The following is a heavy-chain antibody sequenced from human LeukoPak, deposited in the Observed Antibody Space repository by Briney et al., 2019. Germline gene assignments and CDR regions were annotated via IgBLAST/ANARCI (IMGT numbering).Heavy chain of an antibody. CDR1: GFTFSSYG. Sequence: GGSLRLSCAASGFTFSSYGMHWVRQAPGKGLEWVAVIWYDGSNKYYADSVKGRFTISRDNAKNSLYLQMSSLRAEDTAVYYCARDKGKYSSGWYVFDYWGQGTLVTVSS. J-gene: IGHJ4*02. CDR3: ARDKGKYSSGWYVFDY. D-gene: IGHD6-19*01. CDR2: IWYDGSNK. V-gene: IGHV3-33*01.